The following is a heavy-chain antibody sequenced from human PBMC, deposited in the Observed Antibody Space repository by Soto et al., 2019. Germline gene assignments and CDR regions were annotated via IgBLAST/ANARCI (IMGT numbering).Heavy chain of an antibody. V-gene: IGHV4-59*08. CDR1: GGSISSYY. CDR3: ARRDITIFGVAAPGYGMDV. CDR2: IYYSGST. D-gene: IGHD3-3*01. Sequence: SETLSLTCTVSGGSISSYYWNWIRQPPGKGLEWIGYIYYSGSTYYNPSLKSRVTISVDTSKNQFSLKLSSVTAADTAVYYGARRDITIFGVAAPGYGMDVWGQGTPVTVSS. J-gene: IGHJ6*02.